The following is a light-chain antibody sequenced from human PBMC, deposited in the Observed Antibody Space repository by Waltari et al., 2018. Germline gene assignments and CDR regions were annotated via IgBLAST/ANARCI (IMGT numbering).Light chain of an antibody. V-gene: IGKV1-39*01. CDR3: QQVNSFPRT. Sequence: DIQMTQSPSSLSASVGDRVTITCRASQSISNYLNWFQHKPGKAPKLLIYTASSLQSGASSRFSGSGSGTDFTLTISSLQPEDFATYYCQQVNSFPRTFGQGTKVEVK. J-gene: IGKJ1*01. CDR1: QSISNY. CDR2: TAS.